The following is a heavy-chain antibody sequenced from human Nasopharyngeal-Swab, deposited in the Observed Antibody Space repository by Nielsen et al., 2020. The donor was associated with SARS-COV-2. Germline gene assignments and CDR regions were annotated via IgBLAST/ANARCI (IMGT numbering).Heavy chain of an antibody. D-gene: IGHD5-12*01. Sequence: VSCKASGYTFTSYDINWVRQATGQGLEWMGWMNPNSGNTGYAQKFQGRVTMTRKTSISTAYMELSSLRSEDTAVYYCARGFIVATIFHYYYYMDVWGKGTTVTVSS. V-gene: IGHV1-8*01. CDR2: MNPNSGNT. J-gene: IGHJ6*03. CDR3: ARGFIVATIFHYYYYMDV. CDR1: GYTFTSYD.